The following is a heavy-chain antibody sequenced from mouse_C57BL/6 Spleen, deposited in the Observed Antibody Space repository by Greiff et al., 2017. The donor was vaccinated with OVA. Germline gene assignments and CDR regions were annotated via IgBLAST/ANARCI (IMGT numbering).Heavy chain of an antibody. D-gene: IGHD2-1*01. Sequence: QVQLQQSGAELVRPGASVTLSCKASGYTFTDYEMHWVKQTPVHGLEWIGAIDPETGGTAYNQKFKGKAILTADKSSSTAYMELRSLTSEDSAVYYCTRSKYGNYDYWGQGTTLTVSS. V-gene: IGHV1-15*01. CDR1: GYTFTDYE. CDR3: TRSKYGNYDY. J-gene: IGHJ2*01. CDR2: IDPETGGT.